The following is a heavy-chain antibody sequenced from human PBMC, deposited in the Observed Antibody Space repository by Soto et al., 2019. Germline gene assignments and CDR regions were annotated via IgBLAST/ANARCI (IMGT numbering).Heavy chain of an antibody. V-gene: IGHV4-59*08. CDR2: IYYSGST. CDR1: GGSISSYY. J-gene: IGHJ5*02. D-gene: IGHD3-10*01. CDR3: AGLLWFGERNNWFNP. Sequence: SETLSLTCTVSGGSISSYYWSWIRQPPGKGLEWIGYIYYSGSTNYNPSLKSRVTISVDTCKNQFSLKLSSVTAADTAVYYCAGLLWFGERNNWFNPWGQGTLVTVSS.